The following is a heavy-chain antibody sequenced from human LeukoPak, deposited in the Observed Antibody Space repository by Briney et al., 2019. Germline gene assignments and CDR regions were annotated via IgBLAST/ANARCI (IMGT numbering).Heavy chain of an antibody. J-gene: IGHJ4*02. Sequence: GGSLRLSCAASGFTFRNACMSWVRQAPGKGLEWVGRIKRKIDVGTTDFAAPVKGRFTISRDDSKDTLHLQMNSLKTEDTAVYYCTTESWGIEYWGQSTFDTVSS. V-gene: IGHV3-15*01. CDR1: GFTFRNAC. D-gene: IGHD3-16*01. CDR2: IKRKIDVGTT. CDR3: TTESWGIEY.